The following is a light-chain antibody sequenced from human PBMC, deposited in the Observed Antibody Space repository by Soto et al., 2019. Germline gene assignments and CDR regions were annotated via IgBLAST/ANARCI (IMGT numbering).Light chain of an antibody. V-gene: IGKV1-6*01. CDR2: AAS. CDR3: LQDYNYPRT. J-gene: IGKJ1*01. CDR1: QGIGND. Sequence: AIQMTQSPSSLSASVGDRVTITCRVSQGIGNDLGWYQQKPGKAPKLLIYAASSLQSGVPSRFSGSGSGTDFTLTISSLQPEDFATYYCLQDYNYPRTFGQGTKVEIK.